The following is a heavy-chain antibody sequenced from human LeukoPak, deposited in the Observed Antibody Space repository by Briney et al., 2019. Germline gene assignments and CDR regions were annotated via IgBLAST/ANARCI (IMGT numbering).Heavy chain of an antibody. Sequence: GRSLRLSCGASGFTFGSNGMHWVRQAPGKGLEWVAVISYDGSNKYYADSVKGRFTISRDDSKNTLSLQMNSLRTEDTAVYYCAKDLSSSWALDYWGQGTLVTVSS. CDR2: ISYDGSNK. V-gene: IGHV3-30*18. D-gene: IGHD6-13*01. J-gene: IGHJ4*02. CDR1: GFTFGSNG. CDR3: AKDLSSSWALDY.